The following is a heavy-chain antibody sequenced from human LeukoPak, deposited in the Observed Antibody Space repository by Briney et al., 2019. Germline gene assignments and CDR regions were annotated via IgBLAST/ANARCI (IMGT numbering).Heavy chain of an antibody. CDR1: GGSISSGGYS. J-gene: IGHJ3*02. CDR2: IYHSGST. V-gene: IGHV4-30-2*01. CDR3: ARGLSDYDILTGYYKYAFDI. D-gene: IGHD3-9*01. Sequence: SETLSLTCAVSGGSISSGGYSWSWIRQPPGKGLEWIGYIYHSGSTYYNPSLKSRVTISVDRSKNQFSLKLSSVTAADTAVYYCARGLSDYDILTGYYKYAFDIWGQGTMVTVPS.